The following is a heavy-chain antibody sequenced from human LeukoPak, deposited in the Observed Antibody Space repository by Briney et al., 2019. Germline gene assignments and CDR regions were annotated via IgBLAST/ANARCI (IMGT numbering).Heavy chain of an antibody. CDR2: ISGSGGST. Sequence: GGSLRLSCAASGFTFSNYAMNWVRQVPGKGLEWVSAISGSGGSTYYADSVKGRFTISRDNSKNTLYVQMNSLRAEDTAVYYCAKLVPSDDFWSGYLGWFDPWGQGTLVTVSS. D-gene: IGHD3-3*01. V-gene: IGHV3-23*01. J-gene: IGHJ5*02. CDR3: AKLVPSDDFWSGYLGWFDP. CDR1: GFTFSNYA.